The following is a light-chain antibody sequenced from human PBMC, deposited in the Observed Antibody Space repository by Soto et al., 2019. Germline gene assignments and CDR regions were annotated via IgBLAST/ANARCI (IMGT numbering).Light chain of an antibody. Sequence: EIVLTQSPATLSLSPGEKATLSCRASQSVSSYLAWYQQKPGQAPRLLIYDASNRATGISARFSGSGPGTDFTLTISSLEPEDFAVYYCQQRSNWQITFGQGTRLEIK. CDR1: QSVSSY. V-gene: IGKV3D-11*02. CDR2: DAS. CDR3: QQRSNWQIT. J-gene: IGKJ5*01.